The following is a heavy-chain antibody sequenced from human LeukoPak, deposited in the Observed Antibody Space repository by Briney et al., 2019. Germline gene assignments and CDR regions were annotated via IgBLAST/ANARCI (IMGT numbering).Heavy chain of an antibody. D-gene: IGHD4-17*01. CDR3: ARSEDGDYYNWFGP. CDR2: ISAYNGNT. J-gene: IGHJ5*02. Sequence: ASVKVSCKASGYTFTSYGISWVRQAPGQGLEWMGWISAYNGNTNYAQKLQGRVTMTTDTSTSTAYMELRSLRSDDTAVYYCARSEDGDYYNWFGPWGQGTLVTVSS. CDR1: GYTFTSYG. V-gene: IGHV1-18*01.